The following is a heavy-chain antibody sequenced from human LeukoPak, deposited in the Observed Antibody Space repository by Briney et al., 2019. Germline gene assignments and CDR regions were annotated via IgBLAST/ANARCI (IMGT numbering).Heavy chain of an antibody. CDR1: GGSITSSGYY. D-gene: IGHD6-6*01. CDR3: ARVRGTEYSSSSDWFDP. V-gene: IGHV4-61*05. J-gene: IGHJ5*02. CDR2: IYTSGST. Sequence: SETLSLTCTVSGGSITSSGYYWGWIRQPPGKGLEWIGRIYTSGSTNYNPSLKSRVTMSVDTSKNQFSLKLSSVTAADTAVYYCARVRGTEYSSSSDWFDPWGQGTLVTVSS.